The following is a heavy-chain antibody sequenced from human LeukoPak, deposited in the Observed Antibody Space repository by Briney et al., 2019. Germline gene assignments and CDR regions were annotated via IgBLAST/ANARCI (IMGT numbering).Heavy chain of an antibody. D-gene: IGHD3-10*01. CDR1: GFTFSSYA. Sequence: SGGSLRLSCAASGFTFSSYAMSWVRQAPGKGLEWVSAISGSGGSTYYADSVKGRFTISRDNSKNTLYLQMNSLRAEDTAVYYCAKASSGSYYPAVWLSRPPIDYWGQGTLVTVSS. CDR2: ISGSGGST. CDR3: AKASSGSYYPAVWLSRPPIDY. J-gene: IGHJ4*02. V-gene: IGHV3-23*01.